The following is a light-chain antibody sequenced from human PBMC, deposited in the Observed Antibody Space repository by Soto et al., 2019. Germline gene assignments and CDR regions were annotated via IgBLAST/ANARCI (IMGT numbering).Light chain of an antibody. J-gene: IGKJ1*01. CDR1: QSVRSN. V-gene: IGKV3-15*01. CDR2: GAS. CDR3: QQYNNWPPT. Sequence: VLTQPPATLSLSPLERVTLSCRASQSVRSNLAWYQQKPGQAPRLLIYGASTRATGIPARFSGSGSGTEFTLTISSLQSEDFALYYCQQYNNWPPTFGQGTKV.